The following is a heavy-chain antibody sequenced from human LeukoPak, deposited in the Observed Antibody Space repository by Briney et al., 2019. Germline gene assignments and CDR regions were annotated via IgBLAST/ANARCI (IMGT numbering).Heavy chain of an antibody. CDR2: ISSSGSTI. D-gene: IGHD2-8*02. V-gene: IGHV3-48*03. Sequence: QPGGSLRLSCAASGFTFSSYEMNWVRQAPGKGPEWVSYISSSGSTIYYANSMKGRFTISRDNAKNSLYLQMNSLRAEDTAIYYCARGGTGYQIPHGGIFDYWGQGTLVTVSS. CDR3: ARGGTGYQIPHGGIFDY. J-gene: IGHJ4*02. CDR1: GFTFSSYE.